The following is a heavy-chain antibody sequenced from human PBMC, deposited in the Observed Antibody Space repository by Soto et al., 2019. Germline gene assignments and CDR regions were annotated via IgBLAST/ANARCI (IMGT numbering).Heavy chain of an antibody. V-gene: IGHV4-59*08. J-gene: IGHJ4*02. CDR1: GGSISSYY. CDR3: ARSEDYFGSGSYYDY. Sequence: NPSETLSLTCTVSGGSISSYYWSWIRRPPGKGLEWIGFSNDSGHTKYNPPLKSRVSISVDTSKNQVSLSLSSVTAADTAVYYCARSEDYFGSGSYYDYWGQGILVTVSS. CDR2: SNDSGHT. D-gene: IGHD3-10*01.